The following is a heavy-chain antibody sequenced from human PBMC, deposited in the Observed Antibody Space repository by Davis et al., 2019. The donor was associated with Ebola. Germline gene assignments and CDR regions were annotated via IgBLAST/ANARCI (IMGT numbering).Heavy chain of an antibody. Sequence: GESLKISCAASGFTFSPYSMSWVRQAPGKGLEWISYISGASETIYYADSVKGRFTISRDNSKNTLYLQMNSLRAEDTAVYYCAKPVAGLHYYGMDVWGQGTTVTVSS. J-gene: IGHJ6*02. CDR3: AKPVAGLHYYGMDV. D-gene: IGHD6-19*01. CDR2: ISGASETI. V-gene: IGHV3-23*01. CDR1: GFTFSPYS.